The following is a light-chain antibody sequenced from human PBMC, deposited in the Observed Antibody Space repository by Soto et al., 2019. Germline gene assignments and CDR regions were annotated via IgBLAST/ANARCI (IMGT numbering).Light chain of an antibody. V-gene: IGLV2-11*01. Sequence: HSALTQPRSVSGSPGQSVTLSCTGTSSDVGSYNYVSWYQQHPGKAPKLMIDDVNKRPSGVPDRFSGSRSGNTASLTISGLQAEDEADYYCCSYAGSYTWVFGGGTQLTVL. CDR2: DVN. J-gene: IGLJ3*02. CDR3: CSYAGSYTWV. CDR1: SSDVGSYNY.